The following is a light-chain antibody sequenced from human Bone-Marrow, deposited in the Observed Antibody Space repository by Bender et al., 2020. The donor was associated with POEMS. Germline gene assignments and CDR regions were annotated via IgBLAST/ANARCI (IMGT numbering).Light chain of an antibody. V-gene: IGLV2-8*01. J-gene: IGLJ2*01. CDR2: EVS. CDR1: SSDVGGYNH. Sequence: QSALTQPPSASGSPGQSVTISCTGTSSDVGGYNHVSWYQQHPGKAPKLMIFEVSKRPTGVPGRFSGSKSGNTASLTVSGLQADDEADYYCSSYISNVRVFGGGTKLTVL. CDR3: SSYISNVRV.